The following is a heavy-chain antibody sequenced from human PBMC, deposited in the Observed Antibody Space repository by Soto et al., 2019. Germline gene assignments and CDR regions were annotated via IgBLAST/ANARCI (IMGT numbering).Heavy chain of an antibody. Sequence: EVQLLESGGGLVQPGGSLRLSCAASGFAFSSFALNWVRQAPGKGLDWVSVISDSGATTYYSDSVKGRFTISRDNSKXXXXXXXXXXXXXXXXXXXXXXXXXXXXXTYLRYWGPGTLVTVSS. V-gene: IGHV3-23*01. CDR2: ISDSGATT. J-gene: IGHJ4*02. CDR1: GFAFSSFA. CDR3: XXXXXXXXXTYLRY.